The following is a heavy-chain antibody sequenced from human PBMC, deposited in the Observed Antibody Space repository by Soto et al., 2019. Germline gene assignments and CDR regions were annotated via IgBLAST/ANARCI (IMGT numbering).Heavy chain of an antibody. D-gene: IGHD3-3*01. CDR1: GDTFTSYY. Sequence: QVQLVQSGAEVKRPGASVKVSCKAPGDTFTSYYLNWVRQAPGQGLEWMGVINPHGGSTKYAQKFKGRMSMTRDTSRSTVYMELSRLRSDDTAIYYCARSSGGNFGIIIEGSNWFDPWGQGTLVTVSS. CDR3: ARSSGGNFGIIIEGSNWFDP. J-gene: IGHJ5*02. V-gene: IGHV1-46*01. CDR2: INPHGGST.